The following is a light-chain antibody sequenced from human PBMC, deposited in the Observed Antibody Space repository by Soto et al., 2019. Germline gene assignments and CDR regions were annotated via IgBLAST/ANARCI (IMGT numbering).Light chain of an antibody. CDR3: LSFDSSLSVV. CDR1: SSNIGAGYD. CDR2: GNT. V-gene: IGLV1-40*01. Sequence: QSVLTQPPSVSGAPGQRVTISCTGSSSNIGAGYDVHWYQQLPGRAPKLLIYGNTNRPSGVPDRFSGSKSGTSASLAITGLRAEDGADYYCLSFDSSLSVVFGGGTKLPAL. J-gene: IGLJ2*01.